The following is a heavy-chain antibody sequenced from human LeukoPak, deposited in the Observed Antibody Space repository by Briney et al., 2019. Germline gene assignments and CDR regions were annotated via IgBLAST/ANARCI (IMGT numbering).Heavy chain of an antibody. CDR2: MNPISGYT. CDR3: ARGLEGEPLDYNWFDS. D-gene: IGHD2-21*01. Sequence: ASVKVSCKASGYTFTNYNVNWVRQATGQGLEWMGWMNPISGYTGYAQKFQGRVTMTRDTSISTAYMELSSLRSEDTAVYYCARGLEGEPLDYNWFDSGGQGTLVTVSS. J-gene: IGHJ5*01. V-gene: IGHV1-8*01. CDR1: GYTFTNYN.